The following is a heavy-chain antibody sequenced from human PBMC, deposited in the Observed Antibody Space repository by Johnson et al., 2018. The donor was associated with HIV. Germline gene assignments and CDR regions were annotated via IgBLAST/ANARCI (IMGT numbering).Heavy chain of an antibody. V-gene: IGHV3-30-3*01. CDR3: ASKAAGTMHAFDI. Sequence: QVQLVESGGGVVQPGRSLRLSCAASGFTFSSYAMHWVRQAPGKGLEWVAVIYCDGSNKYYEDSVKGRFTISRDNSKNTLYLQMNSLRAEDTAVYYCASKAAGTMHAFDIWGQGTMVTVSS. CDR2: IYCDGSNK. CDR1: GFTFSSYA. D-gene: IGHD6-13*01. J-gene: IGHJ3*02.